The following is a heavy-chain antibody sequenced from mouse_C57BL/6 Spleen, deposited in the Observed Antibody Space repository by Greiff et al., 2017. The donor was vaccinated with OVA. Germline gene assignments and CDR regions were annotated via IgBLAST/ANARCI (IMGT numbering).Heavy chain of an antibody. V-gene: IGHV6-6*01. D-gene: IGHD1-1*01. J-gene: IGHJ2*01. CDR2: IRNKANNPAT. CDR3: TRPSIYYYEGYYFDY. Sequence: EVKLVESGGGLVQPGGSMKLSCAASGFTFSDAWMDWVRQSPEKGLEWVAEIRNKANNPATYYAESVKGRFTISRDDSKSSVYLQMNSLRAEDTGIYYCTRPSIYYYEGYYFDYWGQGTTLTVSS. CDR1: GFTFSDAW.